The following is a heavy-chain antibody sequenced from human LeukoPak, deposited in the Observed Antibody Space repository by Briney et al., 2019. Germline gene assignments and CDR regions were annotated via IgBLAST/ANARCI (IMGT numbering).Heavy chain of an antibody. J-gene: IGHJ3*02. V-gene: IGHV1-2*06. D-gene: IGHD2-2*01. CDR2: INPNSGGT. Sequence: ASAKVSCKASGYTFTGYYMHWVRQAPGQGLEWMGRINPNSGGTNYAQKFQGRVTMTRDTSISTAYMELSRLRSDDTAVYYCARDPSSTDAFDIWGQGTMVTVSS. CDR1: GYTFTGYY. CDR3: ARDPSSTDAFDI.